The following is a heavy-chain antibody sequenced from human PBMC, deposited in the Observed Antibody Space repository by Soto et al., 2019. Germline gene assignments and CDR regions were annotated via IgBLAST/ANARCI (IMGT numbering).Heavy chain of an antibody. D-gene: IGHD6-13*01. Sequence: SETLSLTCTVSGGSISSYYWSWIRQPPGKGLEWIGYIYYSGSTYYNPSLKSRVTISVDTSKNQFSLKLSSVTAADTAVYYCARETAAGPNWFDPWGQGTLVTVSS. J-gene: IGHJ5*02. CDR3: ARETAAGPNWFDP. CDR2: IYYSGST. CDR1: GGSISSYY. V-gene: IGHV4-59*12.